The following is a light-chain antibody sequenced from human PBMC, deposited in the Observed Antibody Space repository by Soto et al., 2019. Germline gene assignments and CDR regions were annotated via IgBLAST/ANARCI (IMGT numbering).Light chain of an antibody. Sequence: EIVLPPSPGPLSLSPGASATLTCRARQSVSSNYLAWFEQRPGQAHRLIISGASSRATGIPDRFSGSGCGTDFTLTISRLEPEDFAVYYCQQYGISPTWTFGQGTKVDIK. V-gene: IGKV3-20*01. J-gene: IGKJ1*01. CDR1: QSVSSNY. CDR2: GAS. CDR3: QQYGISPTWT.